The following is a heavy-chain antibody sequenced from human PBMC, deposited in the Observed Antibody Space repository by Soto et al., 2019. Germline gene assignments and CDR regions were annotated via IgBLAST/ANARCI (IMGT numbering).Heavy chain of an antibody. Sequence: SETLSLTCTVSGGSISSSSYYWGWIRQPPGKGLEWIGSIYYSGSTYYNPSLKSRVTISVGTSKNQFSLKLSSVTAADTAVYYCARLYITMVRGATPGLDYWGQGTLVTVSS. CDR2: IYYSGST. D-gene: IGHD3-10*01. J-gene: IGHJ4*02. V-gene: IGHV4-39*01. CDR1: GGSISSSSYY. CDR3: ARLYITMVRGATPGLDY.